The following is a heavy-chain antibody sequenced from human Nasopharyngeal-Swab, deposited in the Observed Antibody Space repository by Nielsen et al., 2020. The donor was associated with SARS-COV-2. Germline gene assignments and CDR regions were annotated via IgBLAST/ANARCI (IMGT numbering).Heavy chain of an antibody. V-gene: IGHV3-30*03. D-gene: IGHD3-22*01. CDR3: ASPFDYYDSSGYYPWTRDY. CDR1: GFTLSSYG. J-gene: IGHJ4*02. CDR2: ISYDGSNK. Sequence: GGSLRPSCAASGFTLSSYGMHWVRQVPGKGLEWVAVISYDGSNKYYADSVKGRFTIARDNSKNTLYLQMNSLRAEDTAVYYCASPFDYYDSSGYYPWTRDYWGQGTLVTVSS.